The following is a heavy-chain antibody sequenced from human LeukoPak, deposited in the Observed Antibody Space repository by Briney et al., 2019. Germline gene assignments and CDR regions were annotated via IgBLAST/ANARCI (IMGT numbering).Heavy chain of an antibody. D-gene: IGHD4-17*01. CDR2: TSYDGSKK. CDR1: GFTFSSYG. Sequence: PGRSLRLSCAASGFTFSSYGMHWVRQAPGKGLEWVAVTSYDGSKKDYADSVKGRFTISRDNSKNTLYLQMNSLRAEDTAVYYCAKDRDYGDYVYFDLWGRGTLVTVSS. J-gene: IGHJ2*01. CDR3: AKDRDYGDYVYFDL. V-gene: IGHV3-30*04.